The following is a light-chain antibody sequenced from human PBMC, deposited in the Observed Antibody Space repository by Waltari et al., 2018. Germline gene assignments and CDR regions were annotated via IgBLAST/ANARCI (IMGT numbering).Light chain of an antibody. Sequence: DIVMTQSPDSVAVSLGERATIHCRSSQNILSSSDNKNYLVWYQQKPGQPPKLLISWASTRESGVPDRFSGSGSGTDFTLTISSLQAEDVVVYYCQQCYHLPSFGGGTRVEIK. CDR3: QQCYHLPS. CDR1: QNILSSSDNKNY. V-gene: IGKV4-1*01. J-gene: IGKJ4*01. CDR2: WAS.